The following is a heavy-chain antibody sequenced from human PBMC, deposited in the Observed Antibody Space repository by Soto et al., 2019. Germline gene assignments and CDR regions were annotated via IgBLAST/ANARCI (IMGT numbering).Heavy chain of an antibody. D-gene: IGHD3-16*02. CDR2: MNPNSGNK. Sequence: ASVKVSCKASGYTFTSYDINWVRQATGQGLEWMGWMNPNSGNKGYAQKFQGRVTMTRDTSISTAYMELSRLRSEDTAVYYCAREAGIMITFGGVIVPGPDYYYGMDVWGQGTTVTVSS. CDR3: AREAGIMITFGGVIVPGPDYYYGMDV. CDR1: GYTFTSYD. J-gene: IGHJ6*02. V-gene: IGHV1-8*01.